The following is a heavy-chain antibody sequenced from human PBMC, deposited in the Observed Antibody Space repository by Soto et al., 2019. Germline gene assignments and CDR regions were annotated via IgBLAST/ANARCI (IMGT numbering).Heavy chain of an antibody. CDR3: ARDCCWADNWLDP. V-gene: IGHV4-61*01. CDR1: GGSVSRGTHF. Sequence: KPSETLSLSCTISGGSVSRGTHFWSWIRQPPGQRLGRIGYICYGGSTSYNPSRKSRATIALETTKSQFSLRLSSVTAADTAVYYCARDCCWADNWLDPWGQGTAVTVSS. CDR2: ICYGGST. J-gene: IGHJ5*02. D-gene: IGHD2-21*01.